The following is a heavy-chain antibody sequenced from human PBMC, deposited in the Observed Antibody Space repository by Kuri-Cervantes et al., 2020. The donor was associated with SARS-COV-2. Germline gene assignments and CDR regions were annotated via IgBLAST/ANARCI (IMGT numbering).Heavy chain of an antibody. CDR2: IYYSGST. CDR3: AREGGWDIVVVPSNWFDP. V-gene: IGHV4-39*02. CDR1: DGSISSGSYY. D-gene: IGHD2-2*01. J-gene: IGHJ5*02. Sequence: SETLSLTCTVSDGSISSGSYYWSWIRQPAGKGLEWIGSIYYSGSTYYNPSLKSRVTISVDTSKNQFSLKLSSVTAADTAVYYCAREGGWDIVVVPSNWFDPWGQGTLVTVSS.